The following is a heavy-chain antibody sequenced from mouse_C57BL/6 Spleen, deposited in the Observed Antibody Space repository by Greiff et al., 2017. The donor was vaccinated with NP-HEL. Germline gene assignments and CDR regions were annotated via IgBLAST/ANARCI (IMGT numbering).Heavy chain of an antibody. V-gene: IGHV5-4*01. D-gene: IGHD4-1*01. CDR2: ISDGGSYT. CDR3: ARDKGTGNFDY. J-gene: IGHJ2*01. CDR1: GFTFSSYA. Sequence: EVQVVESGGGLVKPGGSLKLSCAASGFTFSSYAMSWVRQTPEKRLEWVATISDGGSYTYYPDNVKGRFTISRDNAKNNLYLQMSHLKSEDTAMYYCARDKGTGNFDYWGQGTTLTVSS.